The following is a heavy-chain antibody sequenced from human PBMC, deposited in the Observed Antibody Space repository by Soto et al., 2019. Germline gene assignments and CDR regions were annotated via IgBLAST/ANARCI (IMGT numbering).Heavy chain of an antibody. CDR3: ARSGDSSGYYGDDAFDI. V-gene: IGHV4-59*01. CDR1: GGSISSYY. D-gene: IGHD3-22*01. J-gene: IGHJ3*02. Sequence: PSETLSLTCTVSGGSISSYYWSWIRQPPGKGLEWIGYIYYSGSTNYNPSLKSRVTISEDTSKNQFSLKLSSVTAADTAVYYCARSGDSSGYYGDDAFDIWGQGTMVTVSS. CDR2: IYYSGST.